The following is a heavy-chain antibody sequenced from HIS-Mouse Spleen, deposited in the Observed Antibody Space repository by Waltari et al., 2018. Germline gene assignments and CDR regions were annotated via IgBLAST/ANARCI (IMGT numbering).Heavy chain of an antibody. CDR3: ARDRPPIAAAGKNYFDY. V-gene: IGHV1-2*02. D-gene: IGHD6-13*01. Sequence: QVQLVQSGAEVKKPGASVKVSCKASGYTFTGYYMHWVRQAPGQGLEWMGGINPNSGGTNYAQKFKGRGTMTRDTSISTAYMELSRLRSDDTAVYYCARDRPPIAAAGKNYFDYWGQGTLVTVSS. CDR1: GYTFTGYY. CDR2: INPNSGGT. J-gene: IGHJ4*02.